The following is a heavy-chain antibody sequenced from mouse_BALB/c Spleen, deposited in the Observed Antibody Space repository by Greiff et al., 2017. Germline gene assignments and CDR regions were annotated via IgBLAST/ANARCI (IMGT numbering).Heavy chain of an antibody. CDR3: ARDPNWAYYFDY. V-gene: IGHV1-4*02. CDR2: INPSSGYT. Sequence: VKLVESAAELARPGASVKMSCKASGYTFTSYTMHWVKQRPGQGLEWIGYINPSSGYTEYNQKFKDKATLTADKSSSTAYMQLSSLTSEDSAVYYCARDPNWAYYFDYWGQGTTLTVSS. CDR1: GYTFTSYT. J-gene: IGHJ2*01. D-gene: IGHD4-1*01.